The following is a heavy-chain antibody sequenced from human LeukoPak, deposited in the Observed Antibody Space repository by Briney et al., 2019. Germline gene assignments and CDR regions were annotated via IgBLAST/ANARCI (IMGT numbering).Heavy chain of an antibody. CDR1: GFTFSSYA. V-gene: IGHV3-30-3*01. CDR3: ARVGCGGDCNDAFDI. D-gene: IGHD2-21*01. Sequence: GGSLRLSCAASGFTFSSYAMHWVRQAPGKGLEWVAVISYDGSNKYYADSVKGRFTISRDNSKNTLYLQMNSLRAEDTAVYYCARVGCGGDCNDAFDIWGQGTMVTVSS. J-gene: IGHJ3*02. CDR2: ISYDGSNK.